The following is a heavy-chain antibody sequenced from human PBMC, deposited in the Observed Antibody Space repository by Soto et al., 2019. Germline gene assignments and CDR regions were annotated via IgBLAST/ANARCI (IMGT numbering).Heavy chain of an antibody. CDR1: GFTFTRYS. V-gene: IGHV3-21*04. J-gene: IGHJ4*02. CDR2: ISSTTGSI. D-gene: IGHD6-19*01. Sequence: PVGSLRLSCAAPGFTFTRYSMNWVRQAPEKGLEWVSSISSTTGSIYYADSMKGRFTIFRDNSKNTLYLEMNSLRAEDTAVYYSGLVPDYCGQGTLVTVSS. CDR3: GLVPDY.